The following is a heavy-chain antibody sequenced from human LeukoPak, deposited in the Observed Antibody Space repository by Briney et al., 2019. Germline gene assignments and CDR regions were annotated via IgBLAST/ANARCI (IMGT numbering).Heavy chain of an antibody. Sequence: PSETLSLTCTVSGGSVSTASYYWGWIRQPPGKGLEWIGSIYYSGSTSYNPSLKSRVTISVDTSKNQFSLKLSSVTAADTAVYYCAGGIAAAEGHSDQHWGQGTLVTVSS. CDR3: AGGIAAAEGHSDQH. CDR2: IYYSGST. J-gene: IGHJ1*01. V-gene: IGHV4-39*07. D-gene: IGHD6-13*01. CDR1: GGSVSTASYY.